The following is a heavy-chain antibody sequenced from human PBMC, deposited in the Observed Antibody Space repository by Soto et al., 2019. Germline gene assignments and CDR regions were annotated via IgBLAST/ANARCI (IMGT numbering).Heavy chain of an antibody. D-gene: IGHD3-16*02. CDR1: GFTVSGSA. CDR3: TSHLGELSSPRAFDI. Sequence: EVQLVESGGGLVQPGGSLKLSCAASGFTVSGSAVHWVRQASGKGLEWVGRIRSKTNSYATAYAASVKGRFTISRDDSKNTAYLQMNSLKTEDTAVYHCTSHLGELSSPRAFDIWGQGTMVTVSS. J-gene: IGHJ3*02. CDR2: IRSKTNSYAT. V-gene: IGHV3-73*01.